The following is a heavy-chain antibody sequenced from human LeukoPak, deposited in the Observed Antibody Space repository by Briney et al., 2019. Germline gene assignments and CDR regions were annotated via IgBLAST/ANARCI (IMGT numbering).Heavy chain of an antibody. V-gene: IGHV3-30*04. CDR1: GFTFSSFA. J-gene: IGHJ4*02. D-gene: IGHD3-16*01. CDR3: ARGRLAVFGSLQD. CDR2: ISFDGTNK. Sequence: GSLRLSCAASGFTFSSFALHWVRLAPGKGLEWLAVISFDGTNKYYADSVEGRFTISRDRSNNTLYLQMNSLRTDDTALYYCARGRLAVFGSLQDWGQGTLVTVSS.